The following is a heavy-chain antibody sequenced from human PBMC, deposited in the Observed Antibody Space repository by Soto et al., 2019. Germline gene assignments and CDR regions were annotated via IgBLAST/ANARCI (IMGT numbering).Heavy chain of an antibody. V-gene: IGHV4-34*01. Sequence: SETLSLTCAVYGGSFSGYYWSWIRQPPGKGLEWIGEINHSGSTNYNPSLKSRVTISVDTSKNQFSLKLSSVTAADTAVYYCARGSRIPYYGMDVWGQGTTVTVSS. D-gene: IGHD5-18*01. J-gene: IGHJ6*02. CDR1: GGSFSGYY. CDR2: INHSGST. CDR3: ARGSRIPYYGMDV.